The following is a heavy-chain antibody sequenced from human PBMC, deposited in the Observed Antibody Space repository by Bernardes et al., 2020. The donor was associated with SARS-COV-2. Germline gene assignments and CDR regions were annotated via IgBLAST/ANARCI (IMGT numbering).Heavy chain of an antibody. CDR2: IGTAGDT. Sequence: GGSLRLSCAASGFTFSSYDMHWVRQATGKGLEWVSAIGTAGDTYYPGSVKGRFTISRENAKNSLYLQMNSLRAGDTAVYYCARGGIASGSSYPFDYWGQGTLVTVSS. CDR3: ARGGIASGSSYPFDY. V-gene: IGHV3-13*01. J-gene: IGHJ4*02. CDR1: GFTFSSYD. D-gene: IGHD1-26*01.